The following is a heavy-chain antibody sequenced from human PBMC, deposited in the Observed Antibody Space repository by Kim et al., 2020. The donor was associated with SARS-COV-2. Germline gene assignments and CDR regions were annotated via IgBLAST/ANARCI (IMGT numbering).Heavy chain of an antibody. CDR3: ARHFRGTSIRFLGLYYFYS. CDR1: GGSISSSSYH. CDR2: IYYSGST. D-gene: IGHD3-3*01. J-gene: IGHJ4*02. V-gene: IGHV4-39*01. Sequence: SETLSLTCSASGGSISSSSYHWGWVRQPPGKGLVWIGSIYYSGSTYYNPFLKSRVTTSIDTSKNQFSLKLSSVTAAYTAVYYSARHFRGTSIRFLGLYYFYSWGPGALVTVSS.